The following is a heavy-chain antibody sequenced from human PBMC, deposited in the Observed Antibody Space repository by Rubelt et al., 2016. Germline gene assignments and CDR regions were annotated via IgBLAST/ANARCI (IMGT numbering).Heavy chain of an antibody. Sequence: LQVVESGGGLVKPGGSLRLSCVASGFTFSDYAMHWVRQAPGKGLEWVAVISDDGSSKYYADSAKGRFTISRDSSKNTLYLQRDRLRGEDTAVYYCARNRAVAGTWGQGTLVTVSS. CDR1: GFTFSDYA. CDR2: ISDDGSSK. CDR3: ARNRAVAGT. V-gene: IGHV3-30*04. D-gene: IGHD6-19*01. J-gene: IGHJ4*02.